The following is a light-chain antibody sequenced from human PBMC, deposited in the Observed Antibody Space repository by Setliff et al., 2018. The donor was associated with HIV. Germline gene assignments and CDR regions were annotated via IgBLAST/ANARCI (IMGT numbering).Light chain of an antibody. CDR2: KNN. CDR1: SSNTGSNT. V-gene: IGLV1-44*01. J-gene: IGLJ1*01. Sequence: QSVLTQPPPASGTPGQRVTISCSGSSSNTGSNTVNWYQQVPGTAPKLLIYKNNQRPSGVPDRFSGSKSGTSASLAISGLQSEDEADYYCAAWDDSLSVFVFGTGTKVTVL. CDR3: AAWDDSLSVFV.